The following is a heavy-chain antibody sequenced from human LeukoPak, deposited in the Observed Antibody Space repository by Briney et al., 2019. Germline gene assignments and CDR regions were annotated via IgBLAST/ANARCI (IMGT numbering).Heavy chain of an antibody. Sequence: SETLSLACTVSGGSISSSSYYWGWIRQPPGKGLEWIGSIYYSGSTYYNPSLKSRVTISVDTSKNQFSLKLSSVTAADTAVYYCARGDSGSYNWFDPWGQGTLVTVSS. J-gene: IGHJ5*02. CDR1: GGSISSSSYY. CDR3: ARGDSGSYNWFDP. CDR2: IYYSGST. V-gene: IGHV4-39*01. D-gene: IGHD1-26*01.